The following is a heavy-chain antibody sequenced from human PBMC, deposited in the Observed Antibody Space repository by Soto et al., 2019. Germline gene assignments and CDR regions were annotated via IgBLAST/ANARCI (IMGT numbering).Heavy chain of an antibody. V-gene: IGHV3-33*01. Sequence: QVHLVESGGGVVQPGTSLRLSCAASGFTFSTYGMHWVRQAPGKGLEWVALMVSDGSKIYYADSVKGRFTISRDNSKNTLYQQMDSLRAEDTAIYSCAREATTGATRGYWIENWGQGTLVTVSS. CDR1: GFTFSTYG. CDR3: AREATTGATRGYWIEN. CDR2: MVSDGSKI. D-gene: IGHD1-1*01. J-gene: IGHJ4*02.